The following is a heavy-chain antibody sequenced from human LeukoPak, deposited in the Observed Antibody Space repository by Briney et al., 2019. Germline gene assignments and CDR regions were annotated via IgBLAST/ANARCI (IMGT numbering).Heavy chain of an antibody. Sequence: GGSLRLSCTASGFTFNSYAMSWVRQAPGKGLEWVSAIRDSCSSTYYADSVKGRFTISRDNSKNTLYLEMNNLRAEDTAVYYCDRSGLIWGYYYGMDVWGQGTTVTVSS. CDR3: DRSGLIWGYYYGMDV. CDR1: GFTFNSYA. CDR2: IRDSCSST. J-gene: IGHJ6*02. V-gene: IGHV3-23*01. D-gene: IGHD3-10*01.